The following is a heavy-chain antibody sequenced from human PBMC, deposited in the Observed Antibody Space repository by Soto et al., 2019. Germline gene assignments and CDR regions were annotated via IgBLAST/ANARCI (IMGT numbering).Heavy chain of an antibody. J-gene: IGHJ4*02. CDR2: INSDGSDT. Sequence: EVQLVESVGGLVQPGGSLRLSCAASGFTFSDYWMHWVRQAPGKGLVWVSRINSDGSDTRYADSVKGRFTISRDNAKNTLYLQMNNLRAEDTAVYYCARDQVAGQVNVDYWGQGTLVTVSS. CDR1: GFTFSDYW. CDR3: ARDQVAGQVNVDY. V-gene: IGHV3-74*01. D-gene: IGHD6-19*01.